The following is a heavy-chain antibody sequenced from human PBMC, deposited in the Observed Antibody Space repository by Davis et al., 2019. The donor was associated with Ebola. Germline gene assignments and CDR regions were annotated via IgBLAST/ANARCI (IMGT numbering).Heavy chain of an antibody. Sequence: MPSETLSLTCAVYGGSFSGYYWNWIRQPPGKGLEWIGEINHSGSTNYNPSLKSRLTISVDTSKNQFSLKLSSVTAADTAVYYCARDIAMVPGVIGQYYFDYWGQGTLVTVSS. V-gene: IGHV4-34*01. CDR1: GGSFSGYY. CDR3: ARDIAMVPGVIGQYYFDY. J-gene: IGHJ4*02. D-gene: IGHD3-10*01. CDR2: INHSGST.